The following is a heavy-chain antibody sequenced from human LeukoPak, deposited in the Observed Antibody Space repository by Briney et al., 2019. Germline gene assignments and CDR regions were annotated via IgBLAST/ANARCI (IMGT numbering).Heavy chain of an antibody. J-gene: IGHJ6*04. D-gene: IGHD3-3*01. CDR1: GRPINFY. CDR2: IYPNGST. CDR3: ARDVRRALRFNNFYPYFGMDV. V-gene: IGHV4-59*01. Sequence: SETLSLTCSVSGRPINFYWSWIRQSPGKGLEWIGCIYPNGSTSYNSPLKSRVTISLDTSKKQVSLMLKSVTAADTAVYYCARDVRRALRFNNFYPYFGMDVWGNGTTVIVST.